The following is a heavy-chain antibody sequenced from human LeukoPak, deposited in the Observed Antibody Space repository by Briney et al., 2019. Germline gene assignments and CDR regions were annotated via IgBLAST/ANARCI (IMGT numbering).Heavy chain of an antibody. CDR2: INPHSGGT. J-gene: IGHJ4*02. D-gene: IGHD1-26*01. V-gene: IGHV1-2*02. CDR3: ARDMDSGPVFFDY. CDR1: GYTFTDYY. Sequence: ASVKVSCKASGYTFTDYYMHWVRQAPGQGLEWMGWINPHSGGTDHAQKFQGRVTMTRDTSISTAYMELSRLRSDDTAVYYCARDMDSGPVFFDYWGLGTLVTVSS.